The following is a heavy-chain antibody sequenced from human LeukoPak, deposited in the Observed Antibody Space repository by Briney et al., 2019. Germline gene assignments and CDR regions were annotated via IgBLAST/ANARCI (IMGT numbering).Heavy chain of an antibody. V-gene: IGHV1-2*02. D-gene: IGHD3-10*01. CDR3: ARDRITMVRGVPLAGDY. CDR1: GYTFTSYA. CDR2: INPNSGGT. Sequence: GASVKVSCKASGYTFTSYAMNWVRQAPGQGLEWMGWINPNSGGTNYAQKFQGRVTMTRDTSISTAYMELSRLRSDDTAVYYCARDRITMVRGVPLAGDYWGQGTLVTVSS. J-gene: IGHJ4*02.